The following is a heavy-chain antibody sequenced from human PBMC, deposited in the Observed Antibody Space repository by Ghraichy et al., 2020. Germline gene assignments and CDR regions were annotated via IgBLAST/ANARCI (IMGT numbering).Heavy chain of an antibody. Sequence: GASLRLSCAASGFTFSDYYMSWIRQAPGKGLEWVSYISNSGDIIYYADSVKGRFTISRDNAKNSLYLQMNSLRAEDTAVYYCASGAMSHTPLFDYWGQGTLVTVSS. V-gene: IGHV3-11*01. CDR1: GFTFSDYY. CDR2: ISNSGDII. J-gene: IGHJ4*02. D-gene: IGHD3-10*01. CDR3: ASGAMSHTPLFDY.